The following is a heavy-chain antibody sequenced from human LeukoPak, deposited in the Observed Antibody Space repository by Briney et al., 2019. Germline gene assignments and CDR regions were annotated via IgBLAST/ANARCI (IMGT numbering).Heavy chain of an antibody. Sequence: SVKVSCKASGGTFSSYAISWVRQAPGQGLEWMGGIIPIFGTANYAQKFQGRVTITTDESTSTAYMELSSLRSEDTAVYYRARGDGDYTPIFDYWGQGTLVTVSS. J-gene: IGHJ4*02. D-gene: IGHD2-21*02. CDR1: GGTFSSYA. CDR2: IIPIFGTA. V-gene: IGHV1-69*05. CDR3: ARGDGDYTPIFDY.